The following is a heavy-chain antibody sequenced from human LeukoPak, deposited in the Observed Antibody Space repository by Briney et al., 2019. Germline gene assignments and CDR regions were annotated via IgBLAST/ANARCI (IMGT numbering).Heavy chain of an antibody. CDR2: ISAYNGNT. V-gene: IGHV1-18*04. CDR1: GYTFTGYY. Sequence: ASVKVSCKASGYTFTGYYMHWVRQAPGQGLEWMGWISAYNGNTNYAQKLQGRVTMTTDTSTSTAYMELRSLRSDDTAVYYCARDFLSYYYGSGSYYNDYWGQGTLVTVSS. J-gene: IGHJ4*02. CDR3: ARDFLSYYYGSGSYYNDY. D-gene: IGHD3-10*01.